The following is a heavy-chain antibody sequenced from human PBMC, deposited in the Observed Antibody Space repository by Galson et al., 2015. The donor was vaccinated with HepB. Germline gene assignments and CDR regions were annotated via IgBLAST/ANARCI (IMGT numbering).Heavy chain of an antibody. V-gene: IGHV3-11*06. Sequence: SLRLSCAASELIFSDYYMSWIRQAPGKGLEWVSYISSSSSYTNYADSVKGRFTISRDHSKNTLYLQMNSLRAEDTAVYYCARDAQRIAALSLGFDYWGQGTLVTVSS. CDR1: ELIFSDYY. D-gene: IGHD6-6*01. CDR3: ARDAQRIAALSLGFDY. CDR2: ISSSSSYT. J-gene: IGHJ4*02.